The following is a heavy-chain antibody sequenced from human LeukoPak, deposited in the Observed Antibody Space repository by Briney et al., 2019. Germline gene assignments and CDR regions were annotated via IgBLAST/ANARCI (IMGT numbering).Heavy chain of an antibody. CDR3: ARGKNMVVTATTNYGMDV. CDR2: IYYSGST. CDR1: GGSISSGDYY. J-gene: IGHJ6*02. D-gene: IGHD2-21*02. Sequence: SQTLSLNCTVSGGSISSGDYYWSWIRQPPGKGLEWIEYIYYSGSTYYNPSLKSRVTISVDTSKNQFSLKLSSVTAADTAVYYCARGKNMVVTATTNYGMDVWGQGTTVTVSS. V-gene: IGHV4-30-4*01.